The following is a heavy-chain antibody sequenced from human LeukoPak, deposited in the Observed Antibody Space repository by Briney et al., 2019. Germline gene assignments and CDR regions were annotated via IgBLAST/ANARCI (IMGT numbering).Heavy chain of an antibody. V-gene: IGHV4-34*01. Sequence: SETLSLTCAVYGGAFSGYYWSWIRQPPGKGLEWIGEINHSGSTNYNPSLKSRVTISVDTSKNQFSLKLSSVTAADTAVYYCARGRSTWGQGTLVTVSS. CDR2: INHSGST. D-gene: IGHD2-15*01. J-gene: IGHJ5*02. CDR1: GGAFSGYY. CDR3: ARGRST.